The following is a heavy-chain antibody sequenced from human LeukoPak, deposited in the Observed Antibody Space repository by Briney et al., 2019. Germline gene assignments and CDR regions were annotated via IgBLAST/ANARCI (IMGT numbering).Heavy chain of an antibody. CDR2: ISSSGSTI. CDR3: ARDYRSSSGRSIDY. Sequence: GGSLRLSCAASGFTFCDYYMSWIRQAPGKGLVGVSYISSSGSTIYYAASVKGRFTISRDNAKNLLYLQMNSLRAEDTAVYYCARDYRSSSGRSIDYWGQGTLVTVSS. J-gene: IGHJ4*02. CDR1: GFTFCDYY. V-gene: IGHV3-11*04. D-gene: IGHD6-6*01.